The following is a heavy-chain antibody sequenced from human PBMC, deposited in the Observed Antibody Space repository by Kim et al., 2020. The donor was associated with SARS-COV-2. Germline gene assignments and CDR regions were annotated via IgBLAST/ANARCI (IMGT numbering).Heavy chain of an antibody. CDR2: ISYDGSNK. J-gene: IGHJ6*02. CDR3: ARDITPEWFGELVGYYYYGMDV. D-gene: IGHD3-10*01. Sequence: GGSLRLSCAASGFTFSSYAMHWVRQAPGKGLEWVAVISYDGSNKYYADSVKGRFTISRDNSKNTLYLQMNSLRAEDTAVYYCARDITPEWFGELVGYYYYGMDVWGQGTTVTVSS. V-gene: IGHV3-30*04. CDR1: GFTFSSYA.